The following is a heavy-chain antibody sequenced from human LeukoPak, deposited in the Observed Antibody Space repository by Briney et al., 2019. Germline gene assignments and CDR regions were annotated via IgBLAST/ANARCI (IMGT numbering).Heavy chain of an antibody. J-gene: IGHJ4*02. CDR1: GGSFSGYY. Sequence: SETLSLTCAVYGGSFSGYYWSWIRQPPGKGLEWIGEINHSGSTNYNPSLKSRVTISVDTSKNQFSLKLSSVTAADMAVYYCASYYGSGSYVLDYWGQGTLVTVSS. D-gene: IGHD3-10*01. CDR3: ASYYGSGSYVLDY. V-gene: IGHV4-34*01. CDR2: INHSGST.